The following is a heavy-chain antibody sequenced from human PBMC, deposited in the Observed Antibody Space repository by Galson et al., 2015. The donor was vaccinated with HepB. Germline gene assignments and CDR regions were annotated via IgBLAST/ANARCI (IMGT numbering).Heavy chain of an antibody. J-gene: IGHJ5*02. Sequence: SVKVSCKASGGTFSRYAISWVRQAPGQGLEWMGGIIPIYGTANYAQKFQGRVTITADESTSTAYMELSSLRFDDTAVYYCARVGGNLGYCSGGSCSNWFDPWGQGTLVTVSS. CDR2: IIPIYGTA. V-gene: IGHV1-69*13. CDR3: ARVGGNLGYCSGGSCSNWFDP. CDR1: GGTFSRYA. D-gene: IGHD2-15*01.